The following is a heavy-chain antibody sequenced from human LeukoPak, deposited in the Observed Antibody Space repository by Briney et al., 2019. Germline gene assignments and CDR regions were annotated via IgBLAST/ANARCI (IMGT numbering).Heavy chain of an antibody. CDR1: GFTFSNYW. J-gene: IGHJ1*01. D-gene: IGHD1-26*01. CDR3: VREVGAPGSFQH. CDR2: INGDGRII. Sequence: PGGSLRLSCEGSGFTFSNYWMGWVRQAPGKGLVWISRINGDGRIIEHAESVKGRFTISRNNADNTLHLQMNSLRAEDTAVYHCVREVGAPGSFQHWGQGAPVTVSS. V-gene: IGHV3-74*03.